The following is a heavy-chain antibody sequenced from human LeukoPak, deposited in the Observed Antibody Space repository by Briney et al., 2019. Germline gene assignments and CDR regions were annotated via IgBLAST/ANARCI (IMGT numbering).Heavy chain of an antibody. D-gene: IGHD3-16*01. CDR3: VRESRPGGAMGLYHNFDY. Sequence: PGGSLRLSCAASGFTFRIYAMTWVRQTPGKGLEWVANIKEDGTEKNLVDSVKGRFTISRDNTKNLLYLQMNSLRGDDTGIYYCVRESRPGGAMGLYHNFDYWGQGTLVAVSS. V-gene: IGHV3-7*01. J-gene: IGHJ4*02. CDR1: GFTFRIYA. CDR2: IKEDGTEK.